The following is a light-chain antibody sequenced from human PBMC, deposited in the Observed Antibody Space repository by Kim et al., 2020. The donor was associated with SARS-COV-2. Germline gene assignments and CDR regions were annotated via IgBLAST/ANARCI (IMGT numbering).Light chain of an antibody. Sequence: QSVLTQSPSASGTPGQRVTISCSGSNSNIGINTVNWYQQPPGTAPKILIYSNNERPSGVPDRFSGSKSGTSASLSISGLHFEDEADYYCAAWDDSLDGWVFGGGTQLTVL. J-gene: IGLJ3*02. CDR1: NSNIGINT. V-gene: IGLV1-44*01. CDR3: AAWDDSLDGWV. CDR2: SNN.